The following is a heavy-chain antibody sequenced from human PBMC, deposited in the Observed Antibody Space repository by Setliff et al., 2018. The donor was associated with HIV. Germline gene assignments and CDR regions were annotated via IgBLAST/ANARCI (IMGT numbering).Heavy chain of an antibody. CDR2: IKGDGSEK. V-gene: IGHV3-7*01. Sequence: PGGSLRLSCAASGFTFSSYWMYWVRQAPGKGLEWVASIKGDGSEKYYVGSVKGRFTSSRDNAGNSLSLQMNSLRAEDTAVYYCARDRGGYTFDFWGQGTVGT. D-gene: IGHD3-10*01. CDR3: ARDRGGYTFDF. CDR1: GFTFSSYW. J-gene: IGHJ3*01.